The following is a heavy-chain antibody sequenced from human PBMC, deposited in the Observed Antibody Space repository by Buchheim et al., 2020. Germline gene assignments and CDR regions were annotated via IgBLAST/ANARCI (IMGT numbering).Heavy chain of an antibody. D-gene: IGHD4-17*01. V-gene: IGHV4-59*01. CDR3: AALLDGPDSFPY. Sequence: QVQLQESGPGLVKPSETLSLTCTVSGTFITTYFWSWIRQPPGKGLEWIGYVHHSEGTKYNPSLRSQVTMSLDMSESQFSLKLNSVTAGDTAVYYCAALLDGPDSFPYWGQGTL. CDR1: GTFITTYF. CDR2: VHHSEGT. J-gene: IGHJ4*02.